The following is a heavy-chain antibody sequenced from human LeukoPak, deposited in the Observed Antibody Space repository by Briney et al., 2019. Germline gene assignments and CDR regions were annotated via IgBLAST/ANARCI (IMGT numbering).Heavy chain of an antibody. V-gene: IGHV3-30*18. CDR3: AKAGGSGTYDVDYYMDV. J-gene: IGHJ6*03. CDR2: ISYDGSNK. CDR1: GFTFSSYG. Sequence: GGSLRLSCAASGFTFSSYGMHWVRQAPGKGLEWVAVISYDGSNKYYADSVKGRFTISRDNSKNTLYLQMNSLRAEDTAVYYCAKAGGSGTYDVDYYMDVWGKGTTVTVSS. D-gene: IGHD3-10*01.